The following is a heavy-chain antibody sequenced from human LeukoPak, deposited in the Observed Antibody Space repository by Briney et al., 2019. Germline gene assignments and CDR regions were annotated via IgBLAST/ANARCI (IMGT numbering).Heavy chain of an antibody. CDR3: ASRSSALDAFDI. J-gene: IGHJ3*02. CDR2: IIPILGIA. Sequence: ASAKVSCKASGGTFSSYTISWVRQDPGQGLEWMGRIIPILGIANYAQKFQGSVTITADKSTSTAYMELSSLRSEDTAVYYCASRSSALDAFDIWGQGTMVTVSS. CDR1: GGTFSSYT. D-gene: IGHD6-25*01. V-gene: IGHV1-69*02.